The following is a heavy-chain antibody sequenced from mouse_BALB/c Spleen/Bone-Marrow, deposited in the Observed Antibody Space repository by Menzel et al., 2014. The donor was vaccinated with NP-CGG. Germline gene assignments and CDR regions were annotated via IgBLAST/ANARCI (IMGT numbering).Heavy chain of an antibody. CDR2: IYPGNSDT. CDR3: TTLARNKFDY. CDR1: GYTFSNYW. D-gene: IGHD3-1*01. Sequence: EVQLQQSGTVLARPGAAVKMSCKASGYTFSNYWMHWVKQRPGQGLEWIGTIYPGNSDTTYNQKFKGKATLTAVTSTSTAYMELSSLTNEDSAVCYCTTLARNKFDYWGQGTTLTVSS. V-gene: IGHV1-5*01. J-gene: IGHJ2*01.